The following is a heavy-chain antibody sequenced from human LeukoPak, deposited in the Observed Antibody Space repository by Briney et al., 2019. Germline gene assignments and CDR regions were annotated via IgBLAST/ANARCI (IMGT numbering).Heavy chain of an antibody. CDR3: ARESYYDSSGYSHDAFDV. D-gene: IGHD3-22*01. V-gene: IGHV4-39*07. CDR2: IYYSGNT. CDR1: GGSISSSSYY. J-gene: IGHJ3*01. Sequence: SETLSLTCTVSGGSISSSSYYWAWIRQPPGKGLEWIGSIYYSGNTYYKSSLKSRVTIAVDTSKNQFSLKLNSVTAADTAVYYCARESYYDSSGYSHDAFDVWGQGTMVTVSS.